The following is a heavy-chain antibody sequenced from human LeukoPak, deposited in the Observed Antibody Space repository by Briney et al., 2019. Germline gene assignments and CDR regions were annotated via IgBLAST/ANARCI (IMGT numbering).Heavy chain of an antibody. J-gene: IGHJ4*02. V-gene: IGHV1-3*03. D-gene: IGHD6-13*01. CDR2: INAGNGNT. CDR3: ARGPGSSWYDPDPYFDY. CDR1: GYTFTSYA. Sequence: ASVKVSCTASGYTFTSYAMHWVRQAPGQRLEWMGWINAGNGNTKYSQKFQGRVTITRDTSASTAYMELSSLRSEDMAVYYCARGPGSSWYDPDPYFDYWGQGTLVTVSS.